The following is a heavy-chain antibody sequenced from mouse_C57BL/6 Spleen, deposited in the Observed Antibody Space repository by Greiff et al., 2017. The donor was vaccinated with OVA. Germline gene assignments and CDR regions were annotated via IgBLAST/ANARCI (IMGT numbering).Heavy chain of an antibody. Sequence: QVHVKQSGAELARPGASVKLSCKASGYTFTSYGISWVKQRTGQGLEWIGEIYPRSGNTYYNEKFKGKATLTADKSSSTAYMELRSLTSEDSAVYFCARDGPSTMVTAWGQGTLVTVSA. CDR2: IYPRSGNT. CDR1: GYTFTSYG. J-gene: IGHJ3*01. D-gene: IGHD2-2*01. V-gene: IGHV1-81*01. CDR3: ARDGPSTMVTA.